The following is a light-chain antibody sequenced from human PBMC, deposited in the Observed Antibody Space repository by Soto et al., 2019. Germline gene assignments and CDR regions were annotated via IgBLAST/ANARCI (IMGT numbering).Light chain of an antibody. CDR3: QHYDSARWT. CDR1: QSVSSSY. Sequence: EIVLTQSPDTLSLSPGERATLSCRASQSVSSSYLAWYQQRPGQAPRLLIYDASRRATGIPDRFSGSGSGTDFSLTISRLEPEDFAVYYCQHYDSARWTFGQGTKVDIK. J-gene: IGKJ1*01. CDR2: DAS. V-gene: IGKV3-20*01.